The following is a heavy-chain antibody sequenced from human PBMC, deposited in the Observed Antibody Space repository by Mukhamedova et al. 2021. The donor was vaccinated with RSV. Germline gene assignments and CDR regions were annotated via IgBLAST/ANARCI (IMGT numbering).Heavy chain of an antibody. Sequence: VRQAPGQGLEWVGWISTYNGKTNYAQKLQGRVTVTMDTSTSTAYVELRSLRSDDTAVYYSARAGLNYFYGMDVWGQGTTVTVSS. D-gene: IGHD5-24*01. CDR2: ISTYNGKT. V-gene: IGHV1-18*01. CDR3: ARAGLNYFYGMDV. J-gene: IGHJ6*02.